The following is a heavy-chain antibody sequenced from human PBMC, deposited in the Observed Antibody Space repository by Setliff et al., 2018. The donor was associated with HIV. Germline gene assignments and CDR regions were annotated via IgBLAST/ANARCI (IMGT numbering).Heavy chain of an antibody. J-gene: IGHJ4*02. D-gene: IGHD5-12*01. CDR2: IIPILGIA. V-gene: IGHV1-69*10. Sequence: GASVKVSCKASGDTFSSYAISWVRQAPGQGLEWMGGIIPILGIANYAQKFQGRVTTTADGSTSTAYMELSSLRSEDTAVYYCAREHGGYADYWGQGTLVTVSS. CDR1: GDTFSSYA. CDR3: AREHGGYADY.